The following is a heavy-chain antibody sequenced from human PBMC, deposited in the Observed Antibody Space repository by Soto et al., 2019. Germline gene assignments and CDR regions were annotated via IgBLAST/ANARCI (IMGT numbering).Heavy chain of an antibody. V-gene: IGHV3-21*01. D-gene: IGHD1-1*01. CDR1: GFTFSSYS. CDR3: ASHVDIATMGRHYHYGTDV. CDR2: ISSSSSYI. J-gene: IGHJ6*02. Sequence: GGSLRLSCAASGFTFSSYSMNWVRQAPGKGLEWVSSISSSSSYIYYADSVKGRFTISRDNAKNSLYLQMNSLRAEDTAVYYCASHVDIATMGRHYHYGTDVRGQATTVTVSS.